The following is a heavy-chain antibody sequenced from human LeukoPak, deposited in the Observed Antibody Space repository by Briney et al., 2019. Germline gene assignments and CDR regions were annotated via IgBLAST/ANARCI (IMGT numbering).Heavy chain of an antibody. CDR1: GGSISSSSYY. D-gene: IGHD3-3*01. V-gene: IGHV4-39*07. CDR3: ARRITIFGVVRGGAFDI. Sequence: SETLSLTCTVSGGSISSSSYYWGWIRQPPGKGLEWIGSMSYSGSTYYNPSLKSRVTISVDTSKNQFSLKLSSVTAADTAVYYCARRITIFGVVRGGAFDIWGQGTMVTVSS. J-gene: IGHJ3*02. CDR2: MSYSGST.